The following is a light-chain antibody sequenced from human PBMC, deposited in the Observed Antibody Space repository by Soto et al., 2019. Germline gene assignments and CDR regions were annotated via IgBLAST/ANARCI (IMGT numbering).Light chain of an antibody. J-gene: IGKJ1*01. CDR1: QSGGSNF. CDR2: ASV. Sequence: EVVLTQSPGSLSLSPGERATLSCKTSQSGGSNFVAWYQQKPGQAPRLLIYASVNRATGIPDRFSGSGSGTDFTLTITRLEPEDFAVYHCQQYDGSPRTFGQGTKVDIK. CDR3: QQYDGSPRT. V-gene: IGKV3-20*01.